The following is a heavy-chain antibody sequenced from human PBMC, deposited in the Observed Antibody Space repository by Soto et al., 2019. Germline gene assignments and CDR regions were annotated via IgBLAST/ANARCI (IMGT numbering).Heavy chain of an antibody. D-gene: IGHD4-17*01. Sequence: EVQLLESGGGLVQPGGSLRLSCAASGFTFSSYAMSWVRQAPGKGLEWVSAISSSGGSTYYADSVKGRFTISRDKSKNTLYLKMNSLRAEDTAVYYCAKARVGTVGYFDLWGRGTLVTVSS. CDR3: AKARVGTVGYFDL. V-gene: IGHV3-23*01. CDR1: GFTFSSYA. J-gene: IGHJ2*01. CDR2: ISSSGGST.